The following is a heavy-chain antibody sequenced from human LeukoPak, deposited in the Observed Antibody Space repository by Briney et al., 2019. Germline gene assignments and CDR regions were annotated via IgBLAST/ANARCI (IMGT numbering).Heavy chain of an antibody. CDR2: INHSGST. CDR1: GGSFSGYY. Sequence: ETSETLSLTCAVYGGSFSGYYWSWIRQPPGKGLEWIGEINHSGSTNYNPSLKSRVTISVDTSKNQFSLKPSSVTAADTAVYYCARAWGYSYGYDYWGQGTLVTVSS. CDR3: ARAWGYSYGYDY. V-gene: IGHV4-34*01. J-gene: IGHJ4*02. D-gene: IGHD5-18*01.